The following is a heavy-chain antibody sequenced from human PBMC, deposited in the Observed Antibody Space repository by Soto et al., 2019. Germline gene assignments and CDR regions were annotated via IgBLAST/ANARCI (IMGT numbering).Heavy chain of an antibody. CDR2: ISAYNGNT. D-gene: IGHD6-13*01. CDR3: AREVAAAGGEYDY. CDR1: GYTFTKYG. Sequence: QVQLVQSGAEVKNPGASVKVSCKASGYTFTKYGIGWVRQAPGQGLEWMGWISAYNGNTNYAQKLQGRVTMTTDTSTSTGYMELRSLRSDDTAVYYCAREVAAAGGEYDYWGQGTLVTVSS. J-gene: IGHJ4*02. V-gene: IGHV1-18*01.